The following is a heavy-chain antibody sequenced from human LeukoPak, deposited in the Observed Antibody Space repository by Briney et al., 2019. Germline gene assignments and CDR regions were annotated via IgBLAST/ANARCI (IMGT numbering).Heavy chain of an antibody. D-gene: IGHD6-6*01. Sequence: GGSLRLSCAASGFTFSSYWMHWVRQAPGKGLVWVSRINTDGSSTSYADSVKGRFTISRDNAKNTLYLQMNSLRAEDMALYYCAKDMGYSSSGGYFDYWGQGTLVTVSS. CDR1: GFTFSSYW. V-gene: IGHV3-74*01. CDR2: INTDGSST. J-gene: IGHJ4*02. CDR3: AKDMGYSSSGGYFDY.